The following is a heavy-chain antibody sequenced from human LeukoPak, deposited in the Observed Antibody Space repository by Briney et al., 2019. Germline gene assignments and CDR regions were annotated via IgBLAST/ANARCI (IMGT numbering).Heavy chain of an antibody. CDR3: ARESPEWLRH. CDR1: GFTFSSYT. V-gene: IGHV3-48*01. D-gene: IGHD3-3*01. J-gene: IGHJ4*02. CDR2: IGTSSTTI. Sequence: GGSLRLSCAASGFTFSSYTMNWVRQPPGKGLEWVSNIGTSSTTIYYADSVKGRFTISRDNAKNSLYLQMNSLRVEDTGVYYCARESPEWLRHWGQGTLVTVSS.